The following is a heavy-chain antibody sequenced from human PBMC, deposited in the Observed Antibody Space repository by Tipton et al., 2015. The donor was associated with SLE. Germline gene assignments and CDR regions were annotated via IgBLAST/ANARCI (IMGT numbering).Heavy chain of an antibody. CDR1: GGSISSYY. CDR2: IYYSGST. J-gene: IGHJ3*02. V-gene: IGHV4-59*12. Sequence: TLSLTCTVSGGSISSYYWSWIRQPPGKGLEWIGYIYYSGSTNYNPSLKSRVTISVDTSKNQFSLKLSSVTAADTAVYYCARSTRPAAFDIWGQGTMVTVSS. D-gene: IGHD6-25*01. CDR3: ARSTRPAAFDI.